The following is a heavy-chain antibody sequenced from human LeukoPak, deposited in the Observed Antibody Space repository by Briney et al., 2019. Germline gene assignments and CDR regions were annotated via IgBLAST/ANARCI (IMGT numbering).Heavy chain of an antibody. J-gene: IGHJ4*02. CDR2: ISAYNGNT. Sequence: ASVKVSCKASGYTFTRYGISWVRQAPGQGLEWMGWISAYNGNTNYAQKLQGRVTMTTDTSTSTAYMELRSLRSDDTAVYYCARDLRGSYYGIFDYWGQGTLVTVSS. D-gene: IGHD1-26*01. V-gene: IGHV1-18*01. CDR1: GYTFTRYG. CDR3: ARDLRGSYYGIFDY.